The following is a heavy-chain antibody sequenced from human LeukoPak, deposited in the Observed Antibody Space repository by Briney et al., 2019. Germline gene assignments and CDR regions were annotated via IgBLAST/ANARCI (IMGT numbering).Heavy chain of an antibody. CDR1: GFTVSSNY. Sequence: GGSLRLSCAASGFTVSSNYMSWVRQAPGKGLEWVSVIYSGGSTYYADSVKGRFTISRDNSKNTLYLQMNSLRDEDTAVYYCAKDLRGSGSGWLDPWGQGTLVTVSS. V-gene: IGHV3-53*05. CDR2: IYSGGST. D-gene: IGHD3-10*01. CDR3: AKDLRGSGSGWLDP. J-gene: IGHJ5*02.